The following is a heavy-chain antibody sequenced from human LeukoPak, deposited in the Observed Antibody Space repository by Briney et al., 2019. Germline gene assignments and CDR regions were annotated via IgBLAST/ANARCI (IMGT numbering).Heavy chain of an antibody. CDR1: GGTFSSYA. CDR3: ARGGALGYCTSSSCYGWFDP. V-gene: IGHV1-69*04. D-gene: IGHD2-2*01. J-gene: IGHJ5*02. CDR2: IIPILGIG. Sequence: ASVKVSCKASGGTFSSYATSWVRQAPGQGLEWMGRIIPILGIGNYAQKFQGRVTITADKSTSTAYMELSSLRSEDTAVYYCARGGALGYCTSSSCYGWFDPWGQGTLVTVSS.